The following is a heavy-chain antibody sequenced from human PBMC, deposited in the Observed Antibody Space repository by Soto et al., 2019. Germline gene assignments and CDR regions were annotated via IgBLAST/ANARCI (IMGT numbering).Heavy chain of an antibody. CDR3: AHSRNLITEDAQVGDFDY. Sequence: QITLKESGPTLVKPTQTLTLTCSFSGFSLTTDGVGVGWVRQPPGEALEWLALIYWDDDERYSPSLKTRLTSTKHPSKNQVVLIMTNMDPVDTATYYCAHSRNLITEDAQVGDFDYWGQGTLVTVSS. CDR2: IYWDDDE. CDR1: GFSLTTDGVG. J-gene: IGHJ4*02. V-gene: IGHV2-5*02. D-gene: IGHD3-10*01.